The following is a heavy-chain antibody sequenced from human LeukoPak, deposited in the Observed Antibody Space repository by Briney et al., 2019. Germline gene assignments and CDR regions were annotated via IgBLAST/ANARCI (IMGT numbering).Heavy chain of an antibody. D-gene: IGHD3-10*01. CDR2: ISAYNGNT. CDR1: GYTFTSYG. V-gene: IGHV1-18*01. Sequence: ASVKVSCKASGYTFTSYGISWVRQAPGRGLEWMGWISAYNGNTNYAQKLQGRVTMTTDTSTSTAYMELRSLRSDDTAVYYCARDSGVSMVRGVEVDSWGQGTLVSVSS. CDR3: ARDSGVSMVRGVEVDS. J-gene: IGHJ4*02.